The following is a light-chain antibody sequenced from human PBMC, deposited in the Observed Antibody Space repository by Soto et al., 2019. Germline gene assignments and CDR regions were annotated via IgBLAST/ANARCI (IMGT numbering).Light chain of an antibody. J-gene: IGKJ2*01. CDR1: QSVSSNY. CDR3: QHYDRSPLP. Sequence: EIVVTQSPCAVSVCPGERAPLSCRASQSVSSNYLAWYQQKPGQAPRLLIYGASSRATGIPDRFSGSGSGTDFILTISRLEPEDFAVYYCQHYDRSPLPFGPGTKVDIK. CDR2: GAS. V-gene: IGKV3-20*01.